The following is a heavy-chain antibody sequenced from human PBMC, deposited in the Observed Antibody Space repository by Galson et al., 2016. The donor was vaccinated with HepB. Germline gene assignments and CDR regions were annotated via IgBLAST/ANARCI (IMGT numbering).Heavy chain of an antibody. CDR3: AREDSSWYGYYGMDV. V-gene: IGHV3-11*06. CDR1: GITFTDYY. CDR2: ISSSGSYT. Sequence: SLRLSCAASGITFTDYYMTWIRQAPGKGLEWVSYISSSGSYTNYADSVKGRFTISRDNARKSLYLQMNSLRPDDTAVYYCAREDSSWYGYYGMDVWGQGTTVTVSS. J-gene: IGHJ6*02. D-gene: IGHD6-13*01.